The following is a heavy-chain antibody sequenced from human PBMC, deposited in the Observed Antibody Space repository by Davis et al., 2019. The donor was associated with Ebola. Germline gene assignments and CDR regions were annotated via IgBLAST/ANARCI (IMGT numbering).Heavy chain of an antibody. Sequence: PGGSLRLSCTGSGFTSGDYLMSWVRQAPGKGLEWVGFIRSKAYGGTTEYAASVKGRFTISRDDSNSIAWLQMNSLKTEDTAIYYCTREDGGNPDYWGQGTLVTVSS. CDR2: IRSKAYGGTT. V-gene: IGHV3-49*04. CDR1: GFTSGDYL. J-gene: IGHJ4*02. CDR3: TREDGGNPDY. D-gene: IGHD4-23*01.